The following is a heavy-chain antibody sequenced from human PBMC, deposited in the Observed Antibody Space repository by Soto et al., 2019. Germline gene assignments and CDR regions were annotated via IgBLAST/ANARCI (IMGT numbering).Heavy chain of an antibody. V-gene: IGHV4-59*08. CDR2: IYYSGNT. J-gene: IGHJ5*02. D-gene: IGHD2-2*01. Sequence: SETLSLTCTVSGGSISSYYWSWIRQPPGKGLEWIGSIYYSGNTYYNPSLKSRVTISVDTSKNQFSLKLSSVTAADTAVYYCARRFYCFSSSCSIHWFDPWGQGTLVTVSS. CDR3: ARRFYCFSSSCSIHWFDP. CDR1: GGSISSYY.